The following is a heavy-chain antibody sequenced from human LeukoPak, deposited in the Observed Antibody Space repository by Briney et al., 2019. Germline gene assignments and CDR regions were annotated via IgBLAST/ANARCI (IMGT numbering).Heavy chain of an antibody. CDR3: ARDIRYCSGGSCYYYYMDV. CDR1: GFTFRSYS. J-gene: IGHJ6*03. V-gene: IGHV3-21*01. CDR2: ISSSSSYI. Sequence: GGSLRLSCEVSGFTFRSYSMNWVRQAPGKGLEWVSSISSSSSYIHYADSVKGRFTISRDNAKNSVYLQMNSLRAEDTAVYYCARDIRYCSGGSCYYYYMDVWGKGTTVTVSS. D-gene: IGHD2-15*01.